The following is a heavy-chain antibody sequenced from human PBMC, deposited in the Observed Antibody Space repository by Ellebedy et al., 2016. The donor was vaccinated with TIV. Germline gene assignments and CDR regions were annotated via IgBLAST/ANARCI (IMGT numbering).Heavy chain of an antibody. J-gene: IGHJ4*02. CDR3: ARATQWLTFDY. V-gene: IGHV3-21*04. CDR1: GFTFSGYW. Sequence: PGGSLRLSCAASGFTFSGYWMNWVRQAPGKGLEWVSTIFNIDNRDYDNKDYADSVKGRFTVSRDSPKNTLYLQMNSLRAEDTAVYYCARATQWLTFDYWGQGILVTVSS. CDR2: IFNIDNRDYDNK. D-gene: IGHD6-19*01.